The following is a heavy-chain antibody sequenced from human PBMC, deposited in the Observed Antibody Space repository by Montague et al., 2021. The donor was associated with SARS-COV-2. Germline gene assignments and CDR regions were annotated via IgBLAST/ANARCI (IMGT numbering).Heavy chain of an antibody. Sequence: SETLSLTCAVYGGSFSGYYCSWIRQPPGKGLELIGEINHCGSTNYNPSLKSRVTISVDTSKNQFSLKLSSVTAADTAVYYCARVRYYGSGTSLGMDVWGQGTTVTVSS. CDR3: ARVRYYGSGTSLGMDV. D-gene: IGHD3-10*01. CDR1: GGSFSGYY. J-gene: IGHJ6*02. CDR2: INHCGST. V-gene: IGHV4-34*01.